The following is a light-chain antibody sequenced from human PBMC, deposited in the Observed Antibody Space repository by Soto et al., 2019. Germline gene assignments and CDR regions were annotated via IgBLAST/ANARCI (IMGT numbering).Light chain of an antibody. CDR1: QSVNSNY. CDR2: GAS. V-gene: IGKV3-20*01. J-gene: IGKJ2*01. CDR3: QQYGTSLYT. Sequence: EIVLTQSPGTLSLSPGERATLSCRASQSVNSNYLAWYQHKPGQAPRLLIYGASSRATGIPDRFSGSGSGTEFTLTISRLEPEDFALYYCQQYGTSLYTFGQGTKLEIK.